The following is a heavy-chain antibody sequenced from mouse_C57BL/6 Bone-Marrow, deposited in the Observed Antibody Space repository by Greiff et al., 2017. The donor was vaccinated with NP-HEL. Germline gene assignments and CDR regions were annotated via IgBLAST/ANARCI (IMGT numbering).Heavy chain of an antibody. V-gene: IGHV1-19*01. Sequence: EVQLQQSGPVLVKPGASVKMSCKASGYTFTDYYMNWVKQSHGKSLEWIGVINPYNGGTSYNQKFKGKATLTVDKSSSTAYMELNSLTSEDSAVYYCARSSYEYFDYWGRGTTLTVSS. D-gene: IGHD1-1*01. CDR3: ARSSYEYFDY. J-gene: IGHJ2*01. CDR1: GYTFTDYY. CDR2: INPYNGGT.